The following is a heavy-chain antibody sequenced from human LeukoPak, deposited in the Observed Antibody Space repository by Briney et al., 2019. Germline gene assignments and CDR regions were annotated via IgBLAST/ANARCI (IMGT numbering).Heavy chain of an antibody. Sequence: GGSLRLSCAASGFTFSSYSMNWVRQAPGKGLEWVTSISSSSSYIYYADSVKGRFTISRDNAKNSLYLQMNSLRAEDTAVYYCARDPITISYYYYMDVWGKGTTVTVSS. CDR3: ARDPITISYYYYMDV. D-gene: IGHD3-3*01. V-gene: IGHV3-21*01. CDR2: ISSSSSYI. J-gene: IGHJ6*03. CDR1: GFTFSSYS.